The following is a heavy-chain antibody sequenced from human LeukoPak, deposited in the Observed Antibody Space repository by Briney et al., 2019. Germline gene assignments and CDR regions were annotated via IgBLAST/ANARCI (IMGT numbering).Heavy chain of an antibody. CDR2: IRISSRST. D-gene: IGHD4-11*01. Sequence: PGRSLRLACAASASTFSSYSINWVRQAPGKRLEWVSSIRISSRSTNYADSVKGRFTISRNNAKNSLYLQMNSLRAEDTAVYDCARLHTVTTVDYWGQGTLVTVSS. J-gene: IGHJ4*02. CDR3: ARLHTVTTVDY. V-gene: IGHV3-21*01. CDR1: ASTFSSYS.